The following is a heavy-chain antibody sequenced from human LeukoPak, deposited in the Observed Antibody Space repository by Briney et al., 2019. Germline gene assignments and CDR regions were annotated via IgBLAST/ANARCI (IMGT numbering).Heavy chain of an antibody. CDR1: GFIVSGNY. Sequence: GGSLRLSCAASGFIVSGNYMTWVRQAPGKGLEWVSTLYGGGNTYYADSVKGRFTISRDNSKNTLYLQMNSLRAEDTAVYYCARGLSGSGSDCCPFKYWGRGTLVTVSS. V-gene: IGHV3-66*01. J-gene: IGHJ4*02. CDR2: LYGGGNT. D-gene: IGHD2-21*02. CDR3: ARGLSGSGSDCCPFKY.